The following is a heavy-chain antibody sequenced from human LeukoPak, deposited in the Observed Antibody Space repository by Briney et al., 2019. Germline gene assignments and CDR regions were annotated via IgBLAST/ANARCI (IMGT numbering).Heavy chain of an antibody. J-gene: IGHJ4*02. D-gene: IGHD3-9*01. V-gene: IGHV3-23*01. CDR3: VNLSVVNLFILVGFHTEAYYFAF. CDR1: GITLSNYG. Sequence: PGGSLRLSCAVSGITLSNYGMSWVRQAPGKGLEWVAGISDSGGRTKYADSVKGRFTISRDNSKNTLYIQMNRLRDEETAVYFCVNLSVVNLFILVGFHTEAYYFAFWGQAALVTVSS. CDR2: ISDSGGRT.